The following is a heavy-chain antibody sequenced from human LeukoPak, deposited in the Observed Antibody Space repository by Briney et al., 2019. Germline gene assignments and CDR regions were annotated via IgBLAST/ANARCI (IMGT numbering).Heavy chain of an antibody. CDR2: IKQDGSEK. V-gene: IGHV3-7*01. J-gene: IGHJ4*02. Sequence: PGGSLRLSCAASGFTFSSYWMNWVRQAPGKGLEWVANIKQDGSEKYYVDSVKGRFTISRDNAKNSLYLQMDSLRAEDTAVYYCARRGEGWLQSTEFDYWGQGTLVTVSS. CDR1: GFTFSSYW. CDR3: ARRGEGWLQSTEFDY. D-gene: IGHD5-24*01.